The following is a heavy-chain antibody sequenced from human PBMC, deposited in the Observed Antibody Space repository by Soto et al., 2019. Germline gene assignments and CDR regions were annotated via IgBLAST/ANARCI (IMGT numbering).Heavy chain of an antibody. CDR2: IYYSGST. D-gene: IGHD4-17*01. J-gene: IGHJ4*02. CDR1: GGSISSSSYY. V-gene: IGHV4-39*01. CDR3: ARQLDYGDYVNYYFDY. Sequence: PSETLSLTCTVSGGSISSSSYYWGWIRQPPGKGLEWIGSIYYSGSTYYNPSLKSRVTISVDTSKNQFSLKLSSVTAADTAVYYCARQLDYGDYVNYYFDYWGQGTLVTVS.